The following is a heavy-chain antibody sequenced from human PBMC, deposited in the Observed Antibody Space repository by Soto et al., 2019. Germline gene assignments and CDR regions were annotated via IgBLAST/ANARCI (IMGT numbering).Heavy chain of an antibody. CDR3: ARDAGYCSSTSCGSSLDYYMDV. V-gene: IGHV1-2*04. CDR2: INPNSGGT. Sequence: GASVKVSCKASGYTFTGYYMHWVRQAPGQGLEWMGWINPNSGGTNYAQKFQGWVTMTRDTSISTAYMELSRLRSDDTAVYYCARDAGYCSSTSCGSSLDYYMDVWGKGTTVTVSS. CDR1: GYTFTGYY. D-gene: IGHD2-2*01. J-gene: IGHJ6*03.